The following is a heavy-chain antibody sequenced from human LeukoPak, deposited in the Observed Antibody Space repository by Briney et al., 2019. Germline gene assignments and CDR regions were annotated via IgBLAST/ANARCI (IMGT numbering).Heavy chain of an antibody. CDR2: IYYSGST. CDR1: GGSISSYY. CDR3: AGAPYYYYYYMDV. V-gene: IGHV4-59*01. J-gene: IGHJ6*03. Sequence: SETLSLTCTVSGGSISSYYWSWIRQPPGKGLEWIGYIYYSGSTNYNPSLKSRVTISVDTSKNQFSLKLSSVTAAATAVYYCAGAPYYYYYYMDVWGKGTTVTVSS.